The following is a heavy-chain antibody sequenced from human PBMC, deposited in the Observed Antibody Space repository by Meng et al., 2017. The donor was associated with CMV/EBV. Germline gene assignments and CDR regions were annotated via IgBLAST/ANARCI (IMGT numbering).Heavy chain of an antibody. Sequence: QVQRVVSGGGVVQPGRSLRLSCAASGFTFSSYAMHWVRQAPGKGLEWVAVISYDGSNKYYADSVKGRFTISRDNSKNTLYLQMNSLRAEDTAVYYCARGDYFDYWGQGTLVTVSS. CDR3: ARGDYFDY. CDR1: GFTFSSYA. J-gene: IGHJ4*02. CDR2: ISYDGSNK. V-gene: IGHV3-30-3*01.